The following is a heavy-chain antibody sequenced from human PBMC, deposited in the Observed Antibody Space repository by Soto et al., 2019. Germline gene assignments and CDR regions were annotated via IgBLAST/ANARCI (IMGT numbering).Heavy chain of an antibody. V-gene: IGHV3-30-3*01. CDR2: ISYDGSNK. CDR3: ARVYDFWSGRAGSHYYGMDV. Sequence: GGSLRLSCAASGFTFSSYAMHWVRQAPGKGLEWVAVISYDGSNKYYADSVKGRFTISRDNSKTTLYLQMNSLRAEDTAVYYCARVYDFWSGRAGSHYYGMDVWGQGTTVTVSS. J-gene: IGHJ6*02. D-gene: IGHD3-3*01. CDR1: GFTFSSYA.